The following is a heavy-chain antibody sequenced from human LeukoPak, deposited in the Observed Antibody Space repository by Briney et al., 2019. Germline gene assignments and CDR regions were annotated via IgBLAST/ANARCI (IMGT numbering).Heavy chain of an antibody. CDR1: GYTFTGHY. CDR2: INPNSGGT. Sequence: GASAKVSCKASGYTFTGHYMHWVRQAPGQGLEWMGWINPNSGGTNYAQKFQGRVTMTRDTSISTAYMELSRLRSDDTAVYYCARGPGYSSSWYNYWGQGTLVTVSS. CDR3: ARGPGYSSSWYNY. V-gene: IGHV1-2*02. D-gene: IGHD6-13*01. J-gene: IGHJ4*02.